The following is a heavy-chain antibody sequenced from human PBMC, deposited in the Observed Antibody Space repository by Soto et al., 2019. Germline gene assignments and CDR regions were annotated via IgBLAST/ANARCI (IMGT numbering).Heavy chain of an antibody. CDR1: GFTFSIYA. J-gene: IGHJ4*02. CDR2: ISYDGSNK. Sequence: QPGGSLRLACAASGFTFSIYAMHWVRQAPGKGLEWVAVISYDGSNKYYADSVKGRFTISRDNSKNTLYLQMNSLRAEDTAVYYCARDPLTMRAMIVVVLDYWGQGTLVTVSS. V-gene: IGHV3-30-3*01. D-gene: IGHD3-22*01. CDR3: ARDPLTMRAMIVVVLDY.